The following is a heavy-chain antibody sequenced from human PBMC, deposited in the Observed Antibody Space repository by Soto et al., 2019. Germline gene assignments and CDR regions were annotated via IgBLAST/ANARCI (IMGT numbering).Heavy chain of an antibody. CDR1: GYTFTGYY. Sequence: GASVKVSCKASGYTFTGYYMHWVRQAPGQGLEWMGWINPNSGGTNYAQKFQGWVTMTRDTSISTAYMELSRLRSDDTAVYYCARDLYPLRYDILTGYYAFDYWGQGTLVTVSS. J-gene: IGHJ4*02. CDR3: ARDLYPLRYDILTGYYAFDY. CDR2: INPNSGGT. V-gene: IGHV1-2*04. D-gene: IGHD3-9*01.